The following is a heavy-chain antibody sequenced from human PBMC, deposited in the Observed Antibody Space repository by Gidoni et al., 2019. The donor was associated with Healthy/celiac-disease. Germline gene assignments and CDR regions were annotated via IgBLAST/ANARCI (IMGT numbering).Heavy chain of an antibody. J-gene: IGHJ4*02. Sequence: QVQLQESGPGLVKPSQTLSLTCTVSGGSISSGAYYWSWIRQPPGKGLEWIGYIYYSGSTYYNPSLKSRVTISVDTSKNQFSLKLSSVTAADTAVYYCARGWGYCSGGSCSTPFDYWGQGTLVTVSS. V-gene: IGHV4-30-4*01. CDR1: GGSISSGAYY. CDR2: IYYSGST. CDR3: ARGWGYCSGGSCSTPFDY. D-gene: IGHD2-15*01.